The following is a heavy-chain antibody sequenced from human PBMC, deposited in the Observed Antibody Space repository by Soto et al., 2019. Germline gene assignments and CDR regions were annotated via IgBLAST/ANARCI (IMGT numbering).Heavy chain of an antibody. V-gene: IGHV4-59*01. J-gene: IGHJ4*02. CDR1: GVSIRSYF. Sequence: SETLSLTCSVSGVSIRSYFWSWIRQPPGKGLEWIGYIYYTAESNLRPSLQSRGPLSADPSRKQFSLTLTSVTAAYTALYFCAGSENRGGFYDYWGQGARVTVSS. CDR3: AGSENRGGFYDY. CDR2: IYYTAES. D-gene: IGHD3-10*01.